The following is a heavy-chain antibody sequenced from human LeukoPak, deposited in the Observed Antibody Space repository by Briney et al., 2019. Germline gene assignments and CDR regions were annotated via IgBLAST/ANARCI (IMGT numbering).Heavy chain of an antibody. CDR2: ISSNGGST. CDR3: ARLYCSSTSRLFDY. CDR1: GFTFSNYA. V-gene: IGHV3-64*01. Sequence: PGGSLRLSCTASGFTFSNYAMPWVRQAPGKGLEYVAAISSNGGSTYYANSVKGRVTISGDNSKNTLHLQMGSLRAEDMAVYYCARLYCSSTSRLFDYWGQGTLVTVSS. J-gene: IGHJ4*02. D-gene: IGHD2-2*01.